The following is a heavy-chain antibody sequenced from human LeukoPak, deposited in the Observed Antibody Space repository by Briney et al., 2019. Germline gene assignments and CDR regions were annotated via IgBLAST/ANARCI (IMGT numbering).Heavy chain of an antibody. CDR2: ISYDGNNK. CDR3: ARDRLRYCSGGSCYSGY. CDR1: GFTFSSYA. Sequence: GGSLRLSCAASGFTFSSYAMHWVRQAPGKGLEWVALISYDGNNKYYADSVKGRFTISRDNSKNTLYLQMNSLRAEDTAVYYCARDRLRYCSGGSCYSGYWGQGTLVTVSS. D-gene: IGHD2-15*01. J-gene: IGHJ4*02. V-gene: IGHV3-30-3*01.